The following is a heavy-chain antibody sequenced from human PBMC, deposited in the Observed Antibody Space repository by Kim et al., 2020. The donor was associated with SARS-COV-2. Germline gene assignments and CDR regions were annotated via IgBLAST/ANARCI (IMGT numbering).Heavy chain of an antibody. CDR2: INHSGST. D-gene: IGHD3-16*01. J-gene: IGHJ5*02. V-gene: IGHV4-34*01. CDR3: ARSNYDRNWFDP. CDR1: GGSFSGYY. Sequence: SETLSLTCAVYGGSFSGYYWSWIRQPPGKGLEWIGEINHSGSTNYNPSLKSRVTISVDTSKNQFSLKLSSVTAADTAVYYCARSNYDRNWFDPWGQGTLVTVSS.